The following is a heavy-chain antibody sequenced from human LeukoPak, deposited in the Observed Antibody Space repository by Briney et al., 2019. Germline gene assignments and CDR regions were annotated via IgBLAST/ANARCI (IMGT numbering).Heavy chain of an antibody. V-gene: IGHV1-69*05. CDR3: ARLTPNYGDYPFDP. CDR2: IIPIFGTA. J-gene: IGHJ5*02. CDR1: GGTFSSYA. D-gene: IGHD4-17*01. Sequence: GASVKVSCKASGGTFSSYAISWVRQAPGQGLEWMGGIIPIFGTANYAQKFQGRVTITTDESTSTAYMELSSLRSEDTAVYYCARLTPNYGDYPFDPWGQGTLVTVSS.